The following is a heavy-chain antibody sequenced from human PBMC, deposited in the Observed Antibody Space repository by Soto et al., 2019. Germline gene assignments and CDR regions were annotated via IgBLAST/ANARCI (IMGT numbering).Heavy chain of an antibody. J-gene: IGHJ4*02. V-gene: IGHV3-66*04. CDR2: IYSGGST. Sequence: EVQLEESGGGLVQPGGSLRLSCAASGFTVSNNYMSWVRQAPGKGLEWVSIIYSGGSTYYADSVRGRFTISRDNSKNTLYLKVNSLRAEDTAVYYCARRRRPYGDYYFDYWGQGTLVTVSS. D-gene: IGHD4-17*01. CDR3: ARRRRPYGDYYFDY. CDR1: GFTVSNNY.